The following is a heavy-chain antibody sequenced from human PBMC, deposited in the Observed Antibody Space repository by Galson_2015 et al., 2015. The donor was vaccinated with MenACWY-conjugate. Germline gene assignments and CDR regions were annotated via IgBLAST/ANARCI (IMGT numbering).Heavy chain of an antibody. J-gene: IGHJ4*02. V-gene: IGHV4-39*01. Sequence: SETLSLTCTVSGGSISSSNYFWAWVRQSPGKGLEWIGSINYSGTTHYTPSLKSRVTISVDTSENQLSLWLSSVTAADTAVYYCASPVGEGSGSWYGFAYWGQGALVTVSS. CDR1: GGSISSSNYF. D-gene: IGHD6-13*01. CDR3: ASPVGEGSGSWYGFAY. CDR2: INYSGTT.